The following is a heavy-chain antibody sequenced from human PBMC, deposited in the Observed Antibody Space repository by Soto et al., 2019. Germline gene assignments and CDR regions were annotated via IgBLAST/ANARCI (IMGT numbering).Heavy chain of an antibody. CDR3: ARDDVSKFDY. D-gene: IGHD4-4*01. CDR2: IYSGGST. Sequence: EVQLVESGGGLVQPGGSLRLSCAASGFTVSSNYMSWVRQAPGKGLEWVSVIYSGGSTYYADSVKGRFTISRDNSKNTAYLPMNSLRAEDTAVYYCARDDVSKFDYWGQGTLVTVSS. J-gene: IGHJ4*02. V-gene: IGHV3-66*01. CDR1: GFTVSSNY.